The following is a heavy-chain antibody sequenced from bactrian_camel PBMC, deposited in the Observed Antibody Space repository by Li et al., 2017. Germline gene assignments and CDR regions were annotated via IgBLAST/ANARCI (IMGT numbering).Heavy chain of an antibody. CDR2: IFTDGHS. V-gene: IGHV3S10*01. CDR1: GDTTTAYH. D-gene: IGHD3*01. CDR3: AADMGGGSTYSCNWNL. J-gene: IGHJ4*01. Sequence: VQLVESGGGSVQSGGSLRLSCVASGDTTTAYHMAWFRQAPGEEREWVSSIFTDGHSQYADSVMGRFTISKDNAKNLMNLQMNSLKTEDTAMYYCAADMGGGSTYSCNWNLWGQGTQVTVS.